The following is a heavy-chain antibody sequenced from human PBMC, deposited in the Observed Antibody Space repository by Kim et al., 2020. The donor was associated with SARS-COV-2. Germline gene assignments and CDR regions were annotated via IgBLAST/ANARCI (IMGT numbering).Heavy chain of an antibody. J-gene: IGHJ4*02. CDR3: VAYYDSSGYYPGAD. CDR1: GFTFSSYA. V-gene: IGHV3-30-3*01. Sequence: GGSLRLSCAASGFTFSSYAMHWVRQAPGKGLEWVAVISYDGSNKYYADSVKGRFTISRDNSKNTLYLQMNSLRAEDTAVYYCVAYYDSSGYYPGADWGQGTLVTVSS. D-gene: IGHD3-22*01. CDR2: ISYDGSNK.